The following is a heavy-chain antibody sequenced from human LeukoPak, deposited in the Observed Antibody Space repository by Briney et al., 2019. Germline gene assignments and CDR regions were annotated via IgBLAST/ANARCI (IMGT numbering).Heavy chain of an antibody. CDR2: INYSGNT. CDR3: AREQSIAAAGTASVGATIGTGFDP. CDR1: GGSITSGGYY. J-gene: IGHJ5*02. Sequence: SETLSLTCTVPGGSITSGGYYWGWIRQPPGKGLEWIGHINYSGNTYYNPSLRSRVTISVDTSKNQFSLKLSSVTAADTAVYYCAREQSIAAAGTASVGATIGTGFDPWGQGTLVTVSS. D-gene: IGHD6-13*01. V-gene: IGHV4-39*07.